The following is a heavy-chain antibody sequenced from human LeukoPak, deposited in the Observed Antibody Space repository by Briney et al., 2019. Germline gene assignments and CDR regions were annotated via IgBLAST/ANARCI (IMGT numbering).Heavy chain of an antibody. CDR1: GGSISSSSYY. CDR3: AREVGSGYTASVLAFDI. J-gene: IGHJ3*02. Sequence: SETLSLTCTVSGGSISSSSYYWGWIRQPPGKGLEWIGYIYYSGSTNYNPSLKSRVTISVDTSKNQFSLKLSSVTAADTAVYYCAREVGSGYTASVLAFDIWGQGTMVTVSS. V-gene: IGHV4-61*01. D-gene: IGHD3-22*01. CDR2: IYYSGST.